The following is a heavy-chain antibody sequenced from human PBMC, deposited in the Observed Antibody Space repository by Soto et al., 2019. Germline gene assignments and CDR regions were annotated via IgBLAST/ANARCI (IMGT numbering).Heavy chain of an antibody. CDR1: GFTFSNAW. CDR2: IKSKTDGGTT. J-gene: IGHJ6*03. D-gene: IGHD2-15*01. Sequence: EVQLVESGGGLVKPGGSLRLSCAASGFTFSNAWMSWVRQAPGKGLEWVGRIKSKTDGGTTDYAAPVKGRFTISRDDSKNTLYLQMNSLKTEDTAVYYCTTDSTGGGYCSGGSCYSHYYYMDVWGKGTTVTVSS. CDR3: TTDSTGGGYCSGGSCYSHYYYMDV. V-gene: IGHV3-15*01.